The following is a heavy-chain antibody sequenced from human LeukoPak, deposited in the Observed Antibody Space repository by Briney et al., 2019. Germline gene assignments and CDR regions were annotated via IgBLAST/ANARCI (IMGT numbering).Heavy chain of an antibody. CDR3: ARDYMVVNRPADY. D-gene: IGHD2-21*01. CDR1: GFTFSSYE. J-gene: IGHJ4*02. CDR2: ISSSGSTI. Sequence: PGGSLRLSCAASGFTFSSYEMNWVRQAPGKGLEWVSYISSSGSTIYYADSVKGRFTISRDNAKNSLYLQMNSLRAEDTAVYYCARDYMVVNRPADYWGQGTLVTVSS. V-gene: IGHV3-48*03.